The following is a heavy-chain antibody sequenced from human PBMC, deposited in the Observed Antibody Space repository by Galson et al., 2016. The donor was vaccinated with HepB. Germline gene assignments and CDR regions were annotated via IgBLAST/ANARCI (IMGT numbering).Heavy chain of an antibody. Sequence: QSGAEVKKPGESLKITCKGSGSTFTNYWIGWVRQMPGKGLEWMGIIYPGDSDTKYSPSFQGQVTISADKSISTASLQWSSLKASDTAIYYWARQEREVDSGVIIFLHWGQGTLVTVSS. CDR2: IYPGDSDT. CDR3: ARQEREVDSGVIIFLH. J-gene: IGHJ4*02. V-gene: IGHV5-51*01. CDR1: GSTFTNYW. D-gene: IGHD3-10*01.